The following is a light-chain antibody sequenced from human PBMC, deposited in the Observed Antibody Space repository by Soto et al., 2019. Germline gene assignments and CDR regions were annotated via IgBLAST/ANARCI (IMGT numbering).Light chain of an antibody. CDR1: QSVSSNY. CDR3: RQYGTAPWT. J-gene: IGKJ1*01. Sequence: EVVLTQSPGTLSLSPGQRATISCRASQSVSSNYLAWYQQKVGQAPRLLIDAACNRARGIPDRFGGSGSGTDFTLTVNRLEPEDFAVYYCRQYGTAPWTFGQGTKVEI. V-gene: IGKV3-20*01. CDR2: AAC.